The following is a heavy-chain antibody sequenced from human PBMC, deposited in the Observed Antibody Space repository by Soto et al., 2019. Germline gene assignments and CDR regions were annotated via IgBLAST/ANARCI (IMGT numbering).Heavy chain of an antibody. CDR2: IIPIFGTA. J-gene: IGHJ4*02. CDR1: GGTFSSYA. CDR3: ARAPSGDYFDH. V-gene: IGHV1-69*06. Sequence: AAVKGSFNASGGTFSSYAISWVRQAPGQGLDWIGGIIPIFGTANYAQNFQGRVTITADKSTSKAYMELSSLRSEDTAVYYCARAPSGDYFDHWGQGTRVTVSS. D-gene: IGHD3-10*01.